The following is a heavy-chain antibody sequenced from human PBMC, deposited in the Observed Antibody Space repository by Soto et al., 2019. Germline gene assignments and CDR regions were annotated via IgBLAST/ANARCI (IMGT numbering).Heavy chain of an antibody. J-gene: IGHJ6*03. CDR3: ARTVPAAKYYYYYMDV. V-gene: IGHV1-8*01. D-gene: IGHD2-2*01. CDR1: GYTFTSYD. CDR2: MNPNSGNT. Sequence: ASVKVSCKASGYTFTSYDINWVRQATGQGLEWMGWMNPNSGNTGYAQKFQGRVTMTRNTSISTAYMELSSLRSEDTAVYYCARTVPAAKYYYYYMDVWGKGTTVTVSS.